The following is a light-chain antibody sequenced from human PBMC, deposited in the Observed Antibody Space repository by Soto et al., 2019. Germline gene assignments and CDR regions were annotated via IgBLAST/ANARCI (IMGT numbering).Light chain of an antibody. V-gene: IGKV3D-15*01. CDR1: QSVTSN. Sequence: EIVLTQSPDTLAVSPGEVATLSCWASQSVTSNLAWYQQKRGQAPRLLIYAASTRATGVPARFSGSGSGTEFTLTISSLQSEDCAVYYCQQYNNWPPITFGQGTLLEMK. J-gene: IGKJ5*01. CDR3: QQYNNWPPIT. CDR2: AAS.